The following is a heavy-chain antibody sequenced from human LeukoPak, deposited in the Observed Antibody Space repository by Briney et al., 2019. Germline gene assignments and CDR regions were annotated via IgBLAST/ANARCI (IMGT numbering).Heavy chain of an antibody. CDR1: GFTFSDYY. D-gene: IGHD3-22*01. V-gene: IGHV3-11*04. Sequence: GGSLRLSCAASGFTFSDYYMSWIRQAPGKGLEWVSYISSSGSTIYYADSVKGRFTISRDNAKNSLYLQMNSLRAEDTAVYYCARDHLYYYHSSGHFDYWGQGTLVTVSS. CDR3: ARDHLYYYHSSGHFDY. CDR2: ISSSGSTI. J-gene: IGHJ4*02.